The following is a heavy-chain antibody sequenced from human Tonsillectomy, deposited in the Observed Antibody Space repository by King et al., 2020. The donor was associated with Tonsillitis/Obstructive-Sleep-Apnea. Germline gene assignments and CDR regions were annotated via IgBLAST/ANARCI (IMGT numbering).Heavy chain of an antibody. V-gene: IGHV7-4-1*02. D-gene: IGHD3-3*01. CDR1: EFTFTSYA. J-gene: IGHJ3*02. CDR3: AREGRSQTYYDFWSGSPDAFDI. Sequence: VQLVESGSELKKPGASVKVSCKASEFTFTSYAMNWVRQAPGQGLEWMGWINTHTGNPTYAQGFTGRFFFSLDISVSTAYLQINSLKAEDTAVYYCAREGRSQTYYDFWSGSPDAFDIWGQGTMVTVSS. CDR2: INTHTGNP.